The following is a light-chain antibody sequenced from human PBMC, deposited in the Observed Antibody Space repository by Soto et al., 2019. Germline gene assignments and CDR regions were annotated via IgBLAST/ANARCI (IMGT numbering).Light chain of an antibody. V-gene: IGLV2-23*02. Sequence: QSALTQPASVSGSPGQSITISCTGTSTDPATYDLVSWYQQHPGKAPQLIIYEVAKRPSGVSSRVSGSQSGDTASLTISGLQAADESYYYCCSRLFGGGTKLTVL. CDR2: EVA. CDR1: STDPATYDL. J-gene: IGLJ2*01. CDR3: CSRL.